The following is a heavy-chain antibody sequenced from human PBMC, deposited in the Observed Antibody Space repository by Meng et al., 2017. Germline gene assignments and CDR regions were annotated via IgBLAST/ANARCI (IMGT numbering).Heavy chain of an antibody. D-gene: IGHD3-10*01. CDR3: ARSRLLWFGEIPPGYAFDI. CDR2: IYYSGST. J-gene: IGHJ3*02. V-gene: IGHV4-59*01. CDR1: GGSISSYY. Sequence: SETLSLTCTVSGGSISSYYWSWIRQPPGKGLEWIGYIYYSGSTNYNPSLKSRVTISVDTSKNQFSLKLSSVTAADTAVYYCARSRLLWFGEIPPGYAFDIWGQGTTVTVSS.